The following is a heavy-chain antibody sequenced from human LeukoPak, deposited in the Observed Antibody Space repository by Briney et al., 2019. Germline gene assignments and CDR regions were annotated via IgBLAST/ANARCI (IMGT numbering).Heavy chain of an antibody. CDR2: IKSKTDGGTT. V-gene: IGHV3-15*01. Sequence: PGGSLRLSCAASGFTFSNAWMSWVRQAPGKGLEWVGRIKSKTDGGTTDYAAPVKGRFTISRDDSKNTLYLQMNSLKTEDTAVYHCTTPAGYDFWSGYSNFDYWGQGTLVTVSS. J-gene: IGHJ4*02. CDR3: TTPAGYDFWSGYSNFDY. D-gene: IGHD3-3*01. CDR1: GFTFSNAW.